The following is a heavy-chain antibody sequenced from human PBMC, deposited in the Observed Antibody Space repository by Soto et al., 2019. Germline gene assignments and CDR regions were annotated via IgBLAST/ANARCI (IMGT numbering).Heavy chain of an antibody. J-gene: IGHJ6*02. D-gene: IGHD6-19*01. CDR1: GGTFSSYT. CDR2: IIPILGIA. CDR3: ARDPAPGTSGWHWVYYYGMDV. V-gene: IGHV1-69*04. Sequence: GASVKVSCKASGGTFSSYTISWVRQAPGQGLEWMGRIIPILGIANYAQKFQGRVTITADKSTSTAYMELSSLRSEDTAVYYCARDPAPGTSGWHWVYYYGMDVWG.